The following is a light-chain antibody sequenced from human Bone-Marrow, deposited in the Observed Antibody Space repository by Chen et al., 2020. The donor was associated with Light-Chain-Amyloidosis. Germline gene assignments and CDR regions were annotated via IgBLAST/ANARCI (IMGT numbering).Light chain of an antibody. J-gene: IGKJ4*01. V-gene: IGKV3-20*01. CDR3: QQYGTSPLT. CDR2: GST. Sequence: EIVLTQSPGTLSLSPGEGANLSCRASQTISSNYLTWYQQKFGQSPRLLSNGSTSRATGIPDRFTGSGSGTDFTLTINRLEPEEFARYYCQQYGTSPLTFGGGTKVEIK. CDR1: QTISSNY.